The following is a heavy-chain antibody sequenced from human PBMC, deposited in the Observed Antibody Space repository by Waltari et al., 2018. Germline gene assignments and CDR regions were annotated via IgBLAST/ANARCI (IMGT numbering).Heavy chain of an antibody. Sequence: QLQLQESGPGLVKPSDTLSLTRTGSGGPISRYSYYWGWTRQPPGKGLGWIGITYYSGGTYYNPSLKSRVTISVETSKNQFSLKLSSVTAADTAVYYCARPLLSNWFDPWGQGTLVTVSS. CDR1: GGPISRYSYY. J-gene: IGHJ5*02. CDR3: ARPLLSNWFDP. CDR2: TYYSGGT. V-gene: IGHV4-39*01.